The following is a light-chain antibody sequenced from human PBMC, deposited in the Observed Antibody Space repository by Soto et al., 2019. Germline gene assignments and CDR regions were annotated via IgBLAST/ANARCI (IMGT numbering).Light chain of an antibody. CDR3: EQYESYPLT. CDR1: QSVSGW. V-gene: IGKV1-5*03. CDR2: SAS. Sequence: DIQMTQSPSPLSASVGDRVTITCRASQSVSGWLAWHQQKPGKAPELLIYSASTVETGVPSRFSGSGSGTDFTLTISSLRADDFANYYCEQYESYPLTFGGGTKVEVK. J-gene: IGKJ4*01.